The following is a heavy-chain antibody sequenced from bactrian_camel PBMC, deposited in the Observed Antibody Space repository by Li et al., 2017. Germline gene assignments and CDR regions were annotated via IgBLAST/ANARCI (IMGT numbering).Heavy chain of an antibody. CDR3: TNDGTFDY. CDR2: ITGGGRRT. Sequence: VQLVESGGGLVQPGGSLRLSCAASGFPFSRCTMSWVRQARGKGLEWVSAITGGGRRTYYADSVKGRATISRDDAKNTVYLQLNSLKTEDTATYYCTNDGTFDYWGQGTQVTVS. D-gene: IGHD7*01. V-gene: IGHV3S40*01. J-gene: IGHJ4*01. CDR1: GFPFSRCT.